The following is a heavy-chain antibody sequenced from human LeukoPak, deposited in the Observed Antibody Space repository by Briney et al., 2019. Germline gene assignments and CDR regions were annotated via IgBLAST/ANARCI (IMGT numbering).Heavy chain of an antibody. D-gene: IGHD3-10*01. V-gene: IGHV5-10-1*01. CDR1: GYSFTSYW. CDR2: IDPSDSYT. J-gene: IGHJ5*02. Sequence: GESLKISCKGSGYSFTSYWISWVRQMPGKGLEWMGRIDPSDSYTNYSPSFQGHVTIPADKSISTAYLQWSSLKASDTAMYYCARATFFNYYGSGSYYNNWFDPWGQGTLVTVSS. CDR3: ARATFFNYYGSGSYYNNWFDP.